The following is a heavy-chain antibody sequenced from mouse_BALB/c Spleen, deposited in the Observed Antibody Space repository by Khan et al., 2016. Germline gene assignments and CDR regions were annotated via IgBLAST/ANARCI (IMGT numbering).Heavy chain of an antibody. CDR2: IWSDGST. CDR3: ARCLDDDPGVFAY. CDR1: GFSLTGYG. V-gene: IGHV2-6-7*01. Sequence: QVQLKESGPGLVAPSQSLSITCTVSGFSLTGYGVNWVRQPPGKGLEWLGMIWSDGSTDYNSALKSRLSISKDNSKSQVFLKMNSLQTDDIARYSCARCLDDDPGVFAYWVQGTRVTASA. J-gene: IGHJ3*01. D-gene: IGHD2-3*01.